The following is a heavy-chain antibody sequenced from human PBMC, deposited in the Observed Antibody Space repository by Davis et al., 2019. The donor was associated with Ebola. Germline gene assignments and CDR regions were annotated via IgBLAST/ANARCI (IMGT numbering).Heavy chain of an antibody. D-gene: IGHD3-10*02. CDR2: MNLGGTT. V-gene: IGHV4-34*01. J-gene: IGHJ6*04. CDR3: ARAMYVDVYGMDV. Sequence: SETLSLTCTVYGWSSSGYYWSRIRQAPGKGLEGVGEMNLGGTTNYNPSLKSRLTISVDTSKNQFSLKLRSVTAADTAVYYCARAMYVDVYGMDVWGKGATVTVSS. CDR1: GWSSSGYY.